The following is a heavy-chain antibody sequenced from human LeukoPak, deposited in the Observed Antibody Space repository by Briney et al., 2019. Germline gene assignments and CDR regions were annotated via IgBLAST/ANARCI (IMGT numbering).Heavy chain of an antibody. J-gene: IGHJ4*02. CDR3: ARVRRFLEWSYFDY. D-gene: IGHD3-3*01. CDR2: INPNSGGT. CDR1: GYTFTGYY. V-gene: IGHV1-2*02. Sequence: ASVKVSCKASGYTFTGYYMHWVRQAPGQGLEWMGWINPNSGGTNYAQKFQGRVTMTRDTSISTAYMELSRLRSDDTAVYYCARVRRFLEWSYFDYWGQGTLVTVSP.